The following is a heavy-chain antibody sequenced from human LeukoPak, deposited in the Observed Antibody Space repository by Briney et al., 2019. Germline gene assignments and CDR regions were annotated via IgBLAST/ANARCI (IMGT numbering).Heavy chain of an antibody. CDR1: GFTFSSYG. J-gene: IGHJ6*02. V-gene: IGHV3-33*01. CDR2: IWYDGSNK. D-gene: IGHD6-19*01. Sequence: GGSLRLSCAASGFTFSSYGMHWVRQAPGKGLEWVAVIWYDGSNKYYADSVKGRFTISRDNSKNTLYLQMNSLRAEDTAVYYCARDTAYSSGWYPGDYYYGMDVWGQGTTVTVSS. CDR3: ARDTAYSSGWYPGDYYYGMDV.